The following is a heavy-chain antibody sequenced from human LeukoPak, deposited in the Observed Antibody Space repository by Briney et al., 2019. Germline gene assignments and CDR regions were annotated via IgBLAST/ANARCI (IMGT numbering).Heavy chain of an antibody. D-gene: IGHD6-13*01. Sequence: SQTLSLTCAISGDSVSSNSAAWNWIRQSPSRGLEWLGRTYYRSKWYNDYAVSVKSRITINPDTSKNQFSLQLNSVTPEDTAVYYCARGLSSSWYPLTNWFDPWGQGTLVTVSS. V-gene: IGHV6-1*01. CDR3: ARGLSSSWYPLTNWFDP. J-gene: IGHJ5*02. CDR1: GDSVSSNSAA. CDR2: TYYRSKWYN.